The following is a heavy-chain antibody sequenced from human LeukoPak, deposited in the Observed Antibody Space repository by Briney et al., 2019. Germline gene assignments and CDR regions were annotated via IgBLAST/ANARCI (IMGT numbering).Heavy chain of an antibody. CDR3: ARDLSAAFVF. CDR1: GFPFSSYG. CDR2: LVYDARS. V-gene: IGHV3-33*01. J-gene: IGHJ4*02. Sequence: PGTSLRLSCAASGFPFSSYGMHWVRQAPGKGLEWVARLVYDARSDYANSVKGRFSISRDDSKNTLFLDMSNLRVEDTALYYCARDLSAAFVFWGQGVLVTVSS. D-gene: IGHD6-19*01.